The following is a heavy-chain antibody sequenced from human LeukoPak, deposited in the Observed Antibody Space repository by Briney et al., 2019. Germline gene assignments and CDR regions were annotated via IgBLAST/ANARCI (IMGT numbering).Heavy chain of an antibody. CDR3: ARDRALVRELWSASAFDY. J-gene: IGHJ4*02. V-gene: IGHV1-69*04. Sequence: SVKVSCKASGGTFITYAISWVRQAPGQGLEWMGRIIPILNITNYAQKFQGRVTITADKSTNTAYMELSNLRSEDTAVYFCARDRALVRELWSASAFDYWGQGTLVTVSS. CDR1: GGTFITYA. D-gene: IGHD5-18*01. CDR2: IIPILNIT.